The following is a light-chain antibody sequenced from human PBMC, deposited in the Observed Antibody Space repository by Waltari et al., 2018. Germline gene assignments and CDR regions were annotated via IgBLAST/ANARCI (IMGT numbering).Light chain of an antibody. CDR1: SSNIGAGYD. CDR2: GNS. CDR3: QSYDSSLSGWV. Sequence: QSVLTQPPSVSGAPGQRVTISCTGSSSNIGAGYDVHWYRQLPGTAPKLLMYGNSTRPSGVPDRFSGSKSGTSASLAITGLQTEDEADYHCQSYDSSLSGWVFGGGTKLTVL. V-gene: IGLV1-40*01. J-gene: IGLJ3*02.